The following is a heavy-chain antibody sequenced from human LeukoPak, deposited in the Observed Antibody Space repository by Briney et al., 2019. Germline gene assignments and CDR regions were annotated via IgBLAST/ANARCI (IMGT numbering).Heavy chain of an antibody. CDR2: ISYDGSNK. Sequence: GGSLRLSCAASGFTFSSYAMHWVRQAPGKGLEWVAFISYDGSNKYYADSVKGRFTISRDTSKNTLYLQMNNLRAEDTAVYYCASLSGPLKGNAFDIWGQGTMVTVSS. CDR3: ASLSGPLKGNAFDI. J-gene: IGHJ3*02. V-gene: IGHV3-30-3*01. D-gene: IGHD5-12*01. CDR1: GFTFSSYA.